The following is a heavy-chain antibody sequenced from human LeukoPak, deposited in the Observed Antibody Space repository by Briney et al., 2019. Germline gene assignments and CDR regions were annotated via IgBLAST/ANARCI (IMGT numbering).Heavy chain of an antibody. CDR1: GYTFTSYG. V-gene: IGHV1-18*01. D-gene: IGHD3-10*01. J-gene: IGHJ4*02. Sequence: ASAKVSCKASGYTFTSYGISWVRQAPGQGLEWMGWISAYNGNTNYAQKLQGRVTMTRDTSISTAYMELSRLRSDDTAVYYCARAPLYYYGSGSLDYWGQGTLVTVSS. CDR2: ISAYNGNT. CDR3: ARAPLYYYGSGSLDY.